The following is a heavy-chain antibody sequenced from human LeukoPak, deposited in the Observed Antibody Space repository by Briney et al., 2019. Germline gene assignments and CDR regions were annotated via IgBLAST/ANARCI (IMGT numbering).Heavy chain of an antibody. V-gene: IGHV1-2*02. CDR3: ARTITIFGNPEGFDY. Sequence: GASVKVSCKASGYTFTGYYMHWVRQAPGQGLEWRGWINPNSGGTNYAQKFQGRVTMIRVTSSRTAYMELSRLRSDDTAVYYCARTITIFGNPEGFDYWGQGTLVTVSS. CDR2: INPNSGGT. D-gene: IGHD3-3*01. CDR1: GYTFTGYY. J-gene: IGHJ4*02.